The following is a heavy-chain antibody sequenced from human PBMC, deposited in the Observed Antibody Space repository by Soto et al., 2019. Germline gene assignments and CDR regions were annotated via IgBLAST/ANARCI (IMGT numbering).Heavy chain of an antibody. Sequence: SVKVSCKASGGTFSSYAISWVRQAPGQGLEWMGGIIPIFGTANYAQKFQGRVTITADESTSTAYMELSSLRSEDTAVYYCARVGQLWPLRGYYYGMDVWGQGTTVTVSS. CDR1: GGTFSSYA. D-gene: IGHD5-18*01. CDR2: IIPIFGTA. V-gene: IGHV1-69*13. CDR3: ARVGQLWPLRGYYYGMDV. J-gene: IGHJ6*02.